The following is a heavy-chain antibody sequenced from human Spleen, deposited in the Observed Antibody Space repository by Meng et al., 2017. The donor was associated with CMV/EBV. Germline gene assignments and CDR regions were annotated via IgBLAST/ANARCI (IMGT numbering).Heavy chain of an antibody. D-gene: IGHD3-16*02. CDR2: ISGSGGST. Sequence: GESLKISCAASGFTFSSYAMSWVRQAPGKGLEWVSAISGSGGSTYYADSVKGRFTISRDNAKNSLYLQMNSLRAEDTAVYYCAREGVHDYVWGSYRYNYFDYWGQGTLVTVSS. CDR3: AREGVHDYVWGSYRYNYFDY. CDR1: GFTFSSYA. V-gene: IGHV3-23*01. J-gene: IGHJ4*02.